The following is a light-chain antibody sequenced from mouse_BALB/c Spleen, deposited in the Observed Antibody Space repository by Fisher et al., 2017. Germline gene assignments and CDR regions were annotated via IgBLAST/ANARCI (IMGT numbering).Light chain of an antibody. V-gene: IGKV4-57*01. CDR2: RTS. J-gene: IGKJ4*01. CDR3: QQRSSYPPT. CDR1: SSVSY. Sequence: IVMTQSPAIMSASPGEKVTMTCSASSSVSYMHWYQQKPGSSPKPWIYRTSNLASGVPARFSGSGSGTSYSLTISRMEAEDAATYYCQQRSSYPPTFGSGTKLEIK.